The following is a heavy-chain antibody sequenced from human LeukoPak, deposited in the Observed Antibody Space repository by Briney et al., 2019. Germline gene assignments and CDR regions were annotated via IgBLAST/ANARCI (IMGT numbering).Heavy chain of an antibody. D-gene: IGHD2-15*01. CDR2: ISGDGDTT. V-gene: IGHV3-43*02. Sequence: GGSLRLSCAASGFTFDDYAMHWVRQAPGKGLEWVSLISGDGDTTYYADSVRGRFTISRDNSKNSLFLKMNSLRTEDIALYYCAKGYCSGGSCYPTDYWGQGTVVTVSS. CDR1: GFTFDDYA. J-gene: IGHJ4*02. CDR3: AKGYCSGGSCYPTDY.